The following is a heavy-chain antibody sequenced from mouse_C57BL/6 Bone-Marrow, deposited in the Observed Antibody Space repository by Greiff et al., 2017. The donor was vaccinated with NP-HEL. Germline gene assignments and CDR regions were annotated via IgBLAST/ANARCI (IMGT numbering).Heavy chain of an antibody. CDR3: ARSSFGITTVVEDAMDY. Sequence: QVQLQQSGAELAKPGASVKLSCKASGYTFTSYWMHWVKQRPGQGLEWIGYINPSSGYNKYNPKFKDKATLTADKSSSTAYMQLSSLTYEDSAVYYCARSSFGITTVVEDAMDYWGQGTSVTVSS. CDR1: GYTFTSYW. D-gene: IGHD1-1*01. CDR2: INPSSGYN. V-gene: IGHV1-7*01. J-gene: IGHJ4*01.